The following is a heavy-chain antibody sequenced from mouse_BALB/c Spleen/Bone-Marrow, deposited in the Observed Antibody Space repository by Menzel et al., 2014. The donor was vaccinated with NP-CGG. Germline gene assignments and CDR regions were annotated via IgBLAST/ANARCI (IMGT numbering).Heavy chain of an antibody. CDR2: IYPYNGGT. CDR3: SSPYGNYGAWFAY. D-gene: IGHD2-1*01. V-gene: IGHV1S29*02. J-gene: IGHJ3*01. Sequence: EVKVVESGPELVEPGASVKISCKASGYTFTDHNRHWVKQSHGKSLEWIGYIYPYNGGTAYNQKFKSKATLTVDNSSSTAYMELRSLTSEDSAVYYCSSPYGNYGAWFAYWGQGTLVTVSA. CDR1: GYTFTDHN.